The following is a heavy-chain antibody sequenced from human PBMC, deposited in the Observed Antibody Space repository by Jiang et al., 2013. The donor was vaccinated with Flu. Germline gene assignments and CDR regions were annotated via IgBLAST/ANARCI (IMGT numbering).Heavy chain of an antibody. D-gene: IGHD3-10*01. CDR2: ISAYNGNT. CDR3: ARDRGSGFDP. Sequence: LISYGISWVRQAPGQGLEWMGWISAYNGNTNYAQKLQGRVTMTTDTSTSTAYMELRSLRSDDTAVYYCARDRGSGFDPWGQGTLVTVSS. V-gene: IGHV1-18*04. CDR1: LISYG. J-gene: IGHJ5*02.